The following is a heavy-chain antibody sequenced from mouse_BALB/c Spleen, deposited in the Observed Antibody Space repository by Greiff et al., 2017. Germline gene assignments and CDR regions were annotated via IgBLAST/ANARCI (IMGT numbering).Heavy chain of an antibody. CDR2: IWGDGST. CDR3: ARSYYYGSSYEWYFDV. V-gene: IGHV2-6-7*01. J-gene: IGHJ1*01. D-gene: IGHD1-1*01. CDR1: GFSLTGYG. Sequence: VQLQQSGPGLVAPSQSLSITCTVSGFSLTGYGVNWVRQPPGKGLEWLGMIWGDGSTDYNSALKSRLSISKDNSKSQVFLKMNSLQTDDTARYYCARSYYYGSSYEWYFDVWGAGTTVTVSS.